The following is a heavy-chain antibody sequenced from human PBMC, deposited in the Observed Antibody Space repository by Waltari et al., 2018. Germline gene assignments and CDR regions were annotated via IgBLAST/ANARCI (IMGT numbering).Heavy chain of an antibody. Sequence: QVQLQESGPGLVKPSETLSLTCTVSGGSISSHYWSWIRQPPGKGLEWIGYIYYSGSTNYNPSLKSRVTISVDTSKNQFSLKLSSVTAADTAVYYCARGQWLARLDYWGQGTLVIVSS. CDR1: GGSISSHY. CDR2: IYYSGST. J-gene: IGHJ4*02. CDR3: ARGQWLARLDY. D-gene: IGHD6-19*01. V-gene: IGHV4-59*11.